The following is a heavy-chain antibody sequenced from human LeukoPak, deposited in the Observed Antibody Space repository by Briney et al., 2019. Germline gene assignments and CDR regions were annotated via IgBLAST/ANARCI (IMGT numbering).Heavy chain of an antibody. J-gene: IGHJ2*01. V-gene: IGHV3-33*01. CDR1: GFTFSNYG. CDR3: ATVCGNSRTWYVDL. Sequence: PGGSLRLSCAASGFTFSNYGMHWVRQAPGKGLEWVAIIWYDGSNKYYTDSVRGRFTISRDNSKSTLYVQMNNLRAEDTAVYYCATVCGNSRTWYVDLWGRGAQVTVSS. D-gene: IGHD4-23*01. CDR2: IWYDGSNK.